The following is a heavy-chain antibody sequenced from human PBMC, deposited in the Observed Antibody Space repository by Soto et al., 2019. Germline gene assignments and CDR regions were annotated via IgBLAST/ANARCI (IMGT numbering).Heavy chain of an antibody. J-gene: IGHJ6*02. Sequence: SVKVSCKASGYTFTSYGISWVRQAPGQGLEWMGWISAYNGNTNYAQKLQGRVTMTTDTSTSTAYMELRSLRSDDTAVYYCARDRLPTAMVDDYYYGMDVWGQGTTVTVSS. CDR3: ARDRLPTAMVDDYYYGMDV. D-gene: IGHD5-18*01. V-gene: IGHV1-18*01. CDR1: GYTFTSYG. CDR2: ISAYNGNT.